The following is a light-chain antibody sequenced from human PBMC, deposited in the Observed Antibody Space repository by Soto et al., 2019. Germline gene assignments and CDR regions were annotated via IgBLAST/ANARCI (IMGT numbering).Light chain of an antibody. CDR3: QQFAASTRT. CDR1: QSIATSQ. CDR2: GAS. V-gene: IGKV3-20*01. Sequence: ELVLTQSPGTLSLSPGERATLFCRASQSIATSQLAWYQQKPCQAPRLLIGASTRATGIPDRFSDSGSGTDFTLTIRRLEPEDFAVYECQQFAASTRTFGQWTKVDIK. J-gene: IGKJ1*01.